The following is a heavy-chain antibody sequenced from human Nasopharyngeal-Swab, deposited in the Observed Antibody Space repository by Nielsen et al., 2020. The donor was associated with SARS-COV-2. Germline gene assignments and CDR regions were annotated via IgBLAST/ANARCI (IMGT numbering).Heavy chain of an antibody. V-gene: IGHV5-51*01. CDR3: ARHGYSSSWANYYYYYMDV. CDR1: GFSFTSYW. Sequence: GESLKISCKGSGFSFTSYWIGWVRQMPGKGLEWMGIIYPGDSDTRYSPSFQGQVTISADKPISTAYPQWSSLKASDTAMYYHARHGYSSSWANYYYYYMDVWGKGTTVTVSS. D-gene: IGHD6-13*01. CDR2: IYPGDSDT. J-gene: IGHJ6*03.